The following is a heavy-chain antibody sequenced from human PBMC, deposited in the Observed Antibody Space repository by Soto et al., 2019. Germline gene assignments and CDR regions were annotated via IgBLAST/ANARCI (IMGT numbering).Heavy chain of an antibody. V-gene: IGHV1-18*01. Sequence: QVQLVQSGAEVKKPGASVKVSCKASGYTFTSYGISWVRQAPGQGLEWMGWISAYNGNTKYAQKLQGRATTSTDTSTSTASMALRSLRSDATAVYSCAGDSPPVDYRGQGTLVTVSS. CDR3: AGDSPPVDY. J-gene: IGHJ4*02. CDR2: ISAYNGNT. CDR1: GYTFTSYG.